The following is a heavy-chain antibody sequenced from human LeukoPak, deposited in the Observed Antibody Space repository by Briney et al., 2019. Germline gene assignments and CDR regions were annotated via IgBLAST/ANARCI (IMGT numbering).Heavy chain of an antibody. CDR3: IVFGDSNH. V-gene: IGHV3-53*01. J-gene: IGHJ5*02. CDR1: GFTVSNNY. D-gene: IGHD4-17*01. Sequence: GGSLRLSCAASGFTVSNNYMSWVRQAPGKGLEWVSAIHSSGGTYYADSVKGRFTISRDTSKNTLYLQINSLRVEDTAVYYCIVFGDSNHWGQGTLVTVSS. CDR2: IHSSGGT.